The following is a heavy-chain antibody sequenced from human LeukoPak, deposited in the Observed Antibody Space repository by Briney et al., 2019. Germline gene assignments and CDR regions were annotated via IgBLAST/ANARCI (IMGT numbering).Heavy chain of an antibody. Sequence: SETLSLTCAVYGESFSGYYWSWIRQPPGKGLEWIGEINHSGSTNYNPSLKSRVTISVDTSKNQFSLKLSSVTAADTAVYYCARRGSGWGRWGQGTLVTVSS. CDR1: GESFSGYY. V-gene: IGHV4-34*01. CDR3: ARRGSGWGR. CDR2: INHSGST. D-gene: IGHD6-19*01. J-gene: IGHJ4*02.